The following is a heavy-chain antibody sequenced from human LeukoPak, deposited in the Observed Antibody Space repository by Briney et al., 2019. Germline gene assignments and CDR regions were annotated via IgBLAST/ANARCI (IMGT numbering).Heavy chain of an antibody. V-gene: IGHV3-23*01. CDR3: ARGDGTYFDH. Sequence: GGSLRLSCAASGFTLSSYAMTWVRQAPGRGLEWVSSVDGGGGGTYYADSVKGRFTISRDNSKDTLYLQMNGLRAEDTAVYYCARGDGTYFDHWGLGTLVTVSS. D-gene: IGHD3-16*01. CDR2: VDGGGGGT. CDR1: GFTLSSYA. J-gene: IGHJ4*02.